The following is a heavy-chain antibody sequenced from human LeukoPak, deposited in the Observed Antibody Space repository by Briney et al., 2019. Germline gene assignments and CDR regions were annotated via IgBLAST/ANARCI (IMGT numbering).Heavy chain of an antibody. J-gene: IGHJ4*02. D-gene: IGHD2-21*02. CDR2: ITGSGGST. CDR3: ARAMVTATTSYFDY. CDR1: GFTFSNYA. V-gene: IGHV3-23*01. Sequence: QAGGSLRLSCAASGFTFSNYAMRWVRQAPGKGLEWVSAITGSGGSTYYADSVKGRFTISRDNSKNTLYLQMNSLRAEDTAVYYCARAMVTATTSYFDYWGRGTLVTVSS.